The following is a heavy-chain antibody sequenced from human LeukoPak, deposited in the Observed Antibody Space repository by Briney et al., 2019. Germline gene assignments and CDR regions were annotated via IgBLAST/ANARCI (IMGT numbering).Heavy chain of an antibody. Sequence: GGSLRLSCAASGFTFSDYYMSWIRQAPGKGLEFVSYITSDTTNVYYADSVKGRFTISRDNVKNSLYLQINSLRADDTAVYYCARGGRVAVVAATSDYWGQGTLVSVSS. V-gene: IGHV3-11*01. CDR3: ARGGRVAVVAATSDY. D-gene: IGHD2-15*01. CDR2: ITSDTTNV. CDR1: GFTFSDYY. J-gene: IGHJ4*02.